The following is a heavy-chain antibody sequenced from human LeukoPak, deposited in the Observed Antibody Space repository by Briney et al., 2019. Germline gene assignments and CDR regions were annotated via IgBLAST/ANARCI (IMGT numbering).Heavy chain of an antibody. J-gene: IGHJ5*02. Sequence: SETLSLTCTVSGGSISSYYWSWIRQPAGKGLEWIGRIYTSGSTNYNPSPKSRVTMSVDTSKNQFSLKLSSVTAADTAVYYCARAYSSGWYDLGGWFDPWGQGTLVTVSS. CDR2: IYTSGST. CDR1: GGSISSYY. V-gene: IGHV4-4*07. CDR3: ARAYSSGWYDLGGWFDP. D-gene: IGHD6-19*01.